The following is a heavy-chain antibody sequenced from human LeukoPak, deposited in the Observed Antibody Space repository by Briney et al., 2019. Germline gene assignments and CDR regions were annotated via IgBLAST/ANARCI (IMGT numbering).Heavy chain of an antibody. CDR2: IYYSGST. Sequence: SETLSLTCAVFGESFSASYYNWIRQPPGKGLEWIGSIYYSGSTYYNPSLKSRVTISVDTSKNQFSLKLSSVTAADTAVYYCARHLQWLVRHRFDYWGQGTLVTVSS. CDR1: GESFSASY. CDR3: ARHLQWLVRHRFDY. J-gene: IGHJ4*02. V-gene: IGHV4-34*01. D-gene: IGHD6-19*01.